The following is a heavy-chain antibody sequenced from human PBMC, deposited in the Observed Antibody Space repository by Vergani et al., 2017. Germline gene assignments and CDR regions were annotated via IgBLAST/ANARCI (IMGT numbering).Heavy chain of an antibody. J-gene: IGHJ6*02. CDR1: GGPISSGDYY. CDR3: ARVRRDDSSGYYYYYGMDV. D-gene: IGHD3-22*01. V-gene: IGHV4-30-4*01. CDR2: TYYSGST. Sequence: QVQLQESGPGLVKPSQTLSLTCTVSGGPISSGDYYWSWIRQPPGKGLEWIGYTYYSGSTYYKPSLKSRVTISVDTSKNQFSLKLSSVTAADTAVYYCARVRRDDSSGYYYYYGMDVWGQGTTVTVSS.